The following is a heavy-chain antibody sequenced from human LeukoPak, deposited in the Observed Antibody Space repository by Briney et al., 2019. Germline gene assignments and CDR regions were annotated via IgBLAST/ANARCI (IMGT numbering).Heavy chain of an antibody. V-gene: IGHV3-30*02. D-gene: IGHD6-19*01. CDR2: IRYDGSNK. CDR3: AKAGGYSSGWYQFDY. J-gene: IGHJ4*02. CDR1: GFTFSSYG. Sequence: GGSLRLSCAASGFTFSSYGMHWVRQAPGKGLEWVAFIRYDGSNKYYADSVRGRFTISRDNSKNTLYLQMNSLRAEDTAVYYCAKAGGYSSGWYQFDYWGQGTLVTVSS.